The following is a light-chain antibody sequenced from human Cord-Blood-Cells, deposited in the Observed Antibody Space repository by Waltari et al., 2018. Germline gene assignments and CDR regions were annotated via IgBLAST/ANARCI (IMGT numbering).Light chain of an antibody. CDR1: SSDVGGYNY. J-gene: IGLJ3*02. V-gene: IGLV2-14*01. CDR3: SSYTSSSTWV. CDR2: DVS. Sequence: QSALTQPASVSGSPGQSITISCTGTSSDVGGYNYVSWYQQNPGKAPKLMIYDVSKRPAGVSNRFSGSKSGNTASLTISGLKAEDEADYYCSSYTSSSTWVFGGGTKLTVL.